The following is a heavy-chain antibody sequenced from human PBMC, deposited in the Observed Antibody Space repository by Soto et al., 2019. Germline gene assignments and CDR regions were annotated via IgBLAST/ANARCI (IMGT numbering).Heavy chain of an antibody. CDR3: AKLRYFDWSAYNWXEY. V-gene: IGHV3-30-3*02. J-gene: IGHJ5*01. Sequence: LRLSCAASGFTFSSYTMHWVRQTPGKGLEWVADISYDGGDKYYADSVKGRFTISRDNSKNTLYLQMNSLRVEDTAVYHCAKLRYFDWSAYNWXEYWGQGTPV. CDR2: ISYDGGDK. D-gene: IGHD3-9*01. CDR1: GFTFSSYT.